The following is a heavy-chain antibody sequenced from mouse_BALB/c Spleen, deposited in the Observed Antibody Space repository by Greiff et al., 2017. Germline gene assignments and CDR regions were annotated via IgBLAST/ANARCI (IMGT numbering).Heavy chain of an antibody. V-gene: IGHV1-4*02. J-gene: IGHJ3*01. CDR3: ARDYYGSSQAWFAY. CDR1: GYTFTSYT. CDR2: INPSSGYT. Sequence: EAELARPGASVKMSCKASGYTFTSYTMHWVKQRPGQGLEWIGYINPSSGYTEYNQKFKDKTTLTADKSSSTAYMQLSSLTSEDSAVYYCARDYYGSSQAWFAYWGQGTLVTVSA. D-gene: IGHD1-1*01.